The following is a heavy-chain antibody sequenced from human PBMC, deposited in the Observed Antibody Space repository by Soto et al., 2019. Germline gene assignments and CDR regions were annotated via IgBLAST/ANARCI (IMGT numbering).Heavy chain of an antibody. D-gene: IGHD2-15*01. CDR2: ISSSGSTI. Sequence: QVQLVESGGGLVKPGGSLRLSCAASGFTFSDYYMSWIRQAPGKGLEWVSYISSSGSTIYYADSVKGRFTISRDNAKNSLYLQRNSLRDEDTAVYYCARDPVMRRGGYCSGGSCFYLDYWGQGTLVTVSS. CDR1: GFTFSDYY. J-gene: IGHJ4*02. CDR3: ARDPVMRRGGYCSGGSCFYLDY. V-gene: IGHV3-11*01.